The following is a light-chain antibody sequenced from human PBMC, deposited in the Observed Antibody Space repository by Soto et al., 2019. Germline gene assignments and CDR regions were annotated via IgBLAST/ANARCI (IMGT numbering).Light chain of an antibody. V-gene: IGKV3-20*01. J-gene: IGKJ2*02. CDR1: QSVSFRY. CDR2: AAS. CDR3: QQSGSFPST. Sequence: EVVLTQSPGTLSLSPGERATLSCRASQSVSFRYLAWYQQRPGQAPRLLIYAASTMTNGVPDRFSGSGSGTAFTLTISRLEPEDFAVYYCQQSGSFPSTFGHGTRLDIK.